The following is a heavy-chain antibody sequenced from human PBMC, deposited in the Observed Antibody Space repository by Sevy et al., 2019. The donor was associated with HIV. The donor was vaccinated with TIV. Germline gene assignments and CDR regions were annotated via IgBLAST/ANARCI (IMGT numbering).Heavy chain of an antibody. J-gene: IGHJ4*02. Sequence: GGSLRLSCAASGFTFSSYDMHWVRQAPGKGLEWVAFISFGGSNKYYADSVKGRFTISRDNSKNTLYLQINSLSPEDTAVYYCARLGFDGYRTVGMGEYWGQGTLVTVSS. CDR1: GFTFSSYD. CDR3: ARLGFDGYRTVGMGEY. V-gene: IGHV3-30*03. CDR2: ISFGGSNK. D-gene: IGHD6-13*01.